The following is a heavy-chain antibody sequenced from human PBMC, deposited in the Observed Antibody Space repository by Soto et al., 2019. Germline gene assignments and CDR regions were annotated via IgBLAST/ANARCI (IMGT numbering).Heavy chain of an antibody. Sequence: GESLKISCKGSGYSFNKYWIGWVRQMPGKGLEWMGVIYPGDSDIRYGPSFQGQVTISADKSISTAYLQWSSLKASDTAMYYCSKVWFGEHWFDPWGQGTLVTVSS. V-gene: IGHV5-51*01. CDR3: SKVWFGEHWFDP. J-gene: IGHJ5*02. CDR1: GYSFNKYW. D-gene: IGHD3-10*01. CDR2: IYPGDSDI.